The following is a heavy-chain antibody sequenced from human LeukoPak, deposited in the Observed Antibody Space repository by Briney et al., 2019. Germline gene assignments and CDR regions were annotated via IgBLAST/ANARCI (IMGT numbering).Heavy chain of an antibody. Sequence: GGSLRLSCAGSGCTFSSYAMSWVRQAPGKGLEWVSAISGSGGSTYYADSVKGRFTISRDNSKNTLYLQMNSLRAEDTAVYYCAKVLKAAAVAFDYWGQGTLVTVSS. CDR2: ISGSGGST. J-gene: IGHJ4*02. CDR1: GCTFSSYA. CDR3: AKVLKAAAVAFDY. V-gene: IGHV3-23*01. D-gene: IGHD6-13*01.